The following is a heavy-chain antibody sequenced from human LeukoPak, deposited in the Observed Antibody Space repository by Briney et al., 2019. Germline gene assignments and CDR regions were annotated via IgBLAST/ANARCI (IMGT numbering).Heavy chain of an antibody. CDR3: ARDPTNTSGRYAYFDY. CDR2: IYYSGST. J-gene: IGHJ4*02. CDR1: GGSISSHY. V-gene: IGHV4-59*11. D-gene: IGHD6-19*01. Sequence: SETLSLTCTVSGGSISSHYWSWIRQPPGKGLEWIGYIYYSGSTNYNPSLKSRVTISVDTSKNQFSLKLSSVTAADTAVYYCARDPTNTSGRYAYFDYWGQGTLVTVSS.